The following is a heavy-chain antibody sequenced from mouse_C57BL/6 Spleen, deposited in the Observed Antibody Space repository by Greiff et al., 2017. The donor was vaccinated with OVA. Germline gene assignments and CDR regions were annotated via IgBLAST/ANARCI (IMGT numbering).Heavy chain of an antibody. CDR1: GYTFPDYY. J-gene: IGHJ4*01. CDR2: INPYNGGT. Sequence: EVQLQQSGPVLVKPGASVKMSCKASGYTFPDYYMNWVKQSHGKSLEWIGVINPYNGGTSYNQKFKGKATLTVDKSSSTAYMELNSLTSEESAVYYCARDGSPYYAMDYWGQGTSVTVSS. V-gene: IGHV1-19*01. D-gene: IGHD1-1*01. CDR3: ARDGSPYYAMDY.